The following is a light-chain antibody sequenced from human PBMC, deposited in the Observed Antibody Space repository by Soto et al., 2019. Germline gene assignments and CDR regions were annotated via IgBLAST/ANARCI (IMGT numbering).Light chain of an antibody. CDR3: QQHDSVPIT. V-gene: IGKV3-20*01. CDR2: GAS. J-gene: IGKJ5*01. CDR1: QSVSSSS. Sequence: EIVLTQSPGTLSLSPGERATLSCRASQSVSSSSLGWYQQKPGQAPRLLIYGASSRATGIPDRFSGSGSGTDFTLTISRLEPEDFALYYRQQHDSVPITFGQGTRLEIK.